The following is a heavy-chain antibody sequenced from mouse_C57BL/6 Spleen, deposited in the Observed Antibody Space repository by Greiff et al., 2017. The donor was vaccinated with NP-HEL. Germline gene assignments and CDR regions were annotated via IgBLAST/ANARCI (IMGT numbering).Heavy chain of an antibody. CDR2: IDPSDSYT. J-gene: IGHJ4*01. V-gene: IGHV1-59*01. CDR3: ARMGNYDYDYAMDY. CDR1: GYTFTSYW. D-gene: IGHD2-4*01. Sequence: QVQLKQPGAELVRPGTSVKLSCKASGYTFTSYWMHWVKQRPGQGLEWIGVIDPSDSYTNYNQKFKGKATLTVDTSSSTAYMQLSSLTSEDSAVYYCARMGNYDYDYAMDYWGQGTSVTVSS.